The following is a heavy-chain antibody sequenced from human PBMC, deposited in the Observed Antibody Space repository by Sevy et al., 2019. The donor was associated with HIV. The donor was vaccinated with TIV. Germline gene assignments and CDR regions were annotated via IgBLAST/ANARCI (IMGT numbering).Heavy chain of an antibody. V-gene: IGHV3-7*03. CDR3: ARDCSSTSCLWGLDV. CDR1: GFTFRSYW. D-gene: IGHD2-2*01. CDR2: IKVDGSEK. J-gene: IGHJ6*02. Sequence: GGSLRLSCAVSGFTFRSYWMSWVRQAPGKGLEWVAHIKVDGSEKYHVDSVKGQFTISRDNAKNSLFLQMNSLRVEDTAVYYCARDCSSTSCLWGLDVWGQGTAVTVSS.